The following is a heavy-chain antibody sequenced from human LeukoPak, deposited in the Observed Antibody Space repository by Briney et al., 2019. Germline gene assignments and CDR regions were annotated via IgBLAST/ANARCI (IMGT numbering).Heavy chain of an antibody. J-gene: IGHJ4*02. Sequence: GGSLRLSCAASGFTFSSYWMSWVRQAPGKGLEWVANIKQDGSEKYYVDSVKGRFTISRDNAKNSLYLQMNSLRAEDTAVYYCARDGYYYDSSAYYYYFDYWGQGTLVTVSS. CDR2: IKQDGSEK. CDR3: ARDGYYYDSSAYYYYFDY. CDR1: GFTFSSYW. V-gene: IGHV3-7*05. D-gene: IGHD3-22*01.